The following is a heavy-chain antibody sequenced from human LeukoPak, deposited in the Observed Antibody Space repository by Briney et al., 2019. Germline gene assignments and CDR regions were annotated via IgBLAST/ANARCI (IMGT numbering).Heavy chain of an antibody. CDR3: ARFRTSAWYVGDL. V-gene: IGHV3-7*01. J-gene: IGHJ5*02. Sequence: PGGSLRLSCAASGFTFGGFWMSWVRQAPGKGLEWVANIKQDGSQQFYVDSVRGRFTISRDNAKNSLFLQINTLRAEDSAIYYCARFRTSAWYVGDLWGQETLVTVSS. CDR2: IKQDGSQQ. D-gene: IGHD6-19*01. CDR1: GFTFGGFW.